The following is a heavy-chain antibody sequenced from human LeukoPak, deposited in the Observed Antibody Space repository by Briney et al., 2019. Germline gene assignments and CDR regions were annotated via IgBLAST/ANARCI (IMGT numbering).Heavy chain of an antibody. V-gene: IGHV3-9*01. CDR2: ISWNSKNI. D-gene: IGHD6-19*01. J-gene: IGHJ6*02. Sequence: QTGGSLRLSCAASGFTFDDYAMVWVRQAPGKGLEGGSGISWNSKNIGYAGSVKGRFNISRDNGKNTLSLQMNSLRAEDTAFYYCARGNRDSSGFYYYYGMDVWGQGTTVTVSS. CDR3: ARGNRDSSGFYYYYGMDV. CDR1: GFTFDDYA.